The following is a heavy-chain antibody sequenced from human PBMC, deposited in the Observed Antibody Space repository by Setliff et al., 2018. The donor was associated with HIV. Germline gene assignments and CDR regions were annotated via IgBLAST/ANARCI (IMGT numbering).Heavy chain of an antibody. Sequence: PGGSLRLSCAASGFTFSSYWMHWVRQAPGKGLVWVSRINGDGSSTGYADSVKGRFTISRDNAKNTLFLQMNRLRAEDTAVYYCAREGRRDGYDTWGQGTLVTVSS. CDR1: GFTFSSYW. J-gene: IGHJ4*02. CDR3: AREGRRDGYDT. D-gene: IGHD5-12*01. V-gene: IGHV3-74*01. CDR2: INGDGSST.